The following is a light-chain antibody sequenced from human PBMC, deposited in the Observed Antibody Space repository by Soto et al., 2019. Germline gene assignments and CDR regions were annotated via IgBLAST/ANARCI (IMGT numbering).Light chain of an antibody. CDR3: QKSYSTPLT. J-gene: IGKJ1*01. V-gene: IGKV1-5*03. CDR2: KEY. CDR1: QTISSW. Sequence: DIQMTQSPSTVSGLVGDRVMITGRASQTISSWLACYQQKQGNAPKIMIYKEYTLKSGVQSRFSGSGSGTDFTLTIRSMQPEDFATYYCQKSYSTPLTFGKGNKVDIK.